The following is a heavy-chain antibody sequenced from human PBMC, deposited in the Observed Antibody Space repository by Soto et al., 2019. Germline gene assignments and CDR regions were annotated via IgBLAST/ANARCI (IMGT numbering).Heavy chain of an antibody. CDR2: ISYDGSNK. CDR3: AKVPSSYYDSSGSPAY. Sequence: PGGSLRLSCAASGFTFSSYGMHWVRQAPGKGLEWVAVISYDGSNKYYADSVKGRFTISRDNSKNTLYLQMNSLRAEDTAVYYCAKVPSSYYDSSGSPAYWGQGTLVTSPQ. CDR1: GFTFSSYG. J-gene: IGHJ4*02. V-gene: IGHV3-30*18. D-gene: IGHD3-22*01.